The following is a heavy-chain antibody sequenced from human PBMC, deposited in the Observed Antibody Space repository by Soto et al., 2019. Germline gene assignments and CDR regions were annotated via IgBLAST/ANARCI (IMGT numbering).Heavy chain of an antibody. D-gene: IGHD6-13*01. CDR2: IFHSGSN. V-gene: IGHV4-31*03. J-gene: IGHJ5*02. CDR3: PRGGIAGHAFGP. Sequence: QVQLQESGPGLLKPSQTLSLTCNVSNGYINTGGFYWSWIRQHPGKGLEWIGYIFHSGSNLYNRSLHSRVTLSADTSKNQLSRSLRSVTLADTAVYYWPRGGIAGHAFGPWRQGILVTVSS. CDR1: NGYINTGGFY.